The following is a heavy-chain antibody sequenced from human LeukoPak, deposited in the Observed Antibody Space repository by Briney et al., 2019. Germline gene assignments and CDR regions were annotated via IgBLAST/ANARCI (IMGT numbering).Heavy chain of an antibody. D-gene: IGHD3-9*01. CDR3: AREDYDILTGYFHLDY. J-gene: IGHJ4*02. V-gene: IGHV6-1*01. Sequence: SQTLSLTCAISGDSVSSNSAAWNWIRQSPSRGLEWLGRTYYRSKWYNDYAVSVKSRITINPDTSKNQFSLQLNSVTPEDTAVYYCAREDYDILTGYFHLDYWGQGTLVTVSS. CDR2: TYYRSKWYN. CDR1: GDSVSSNSAA.